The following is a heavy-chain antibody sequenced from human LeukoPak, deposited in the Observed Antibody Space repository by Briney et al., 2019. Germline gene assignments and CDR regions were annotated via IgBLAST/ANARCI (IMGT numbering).Heavy chain of an antibody. CDR3: AKDYLADGYSYASNY. CDR2: IRYDGSNK. J-gene: IGHJ4*02. CDR1: GFTFSSYG. Sequence: GGSLRLSRAASGFTFSSYGMHWVRQAPGKGLEWVAFIRYDGSNKYYADSVKGRFTISRDNSKNTLYLQMNSLRAEDTAVYYCAKDYLADGYSYASNYWGQGTLVTVSS. D-gene: IGHD5-18*01. V-gene: IGHV3-30*02.